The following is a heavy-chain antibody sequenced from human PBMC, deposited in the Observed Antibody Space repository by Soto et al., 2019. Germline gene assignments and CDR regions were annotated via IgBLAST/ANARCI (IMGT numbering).Heavy chain of an antibody. J-gene: IGHJ1*01. V-gene: IGHV1-46*01. CDR2: INPSGGST. CDR3: APTVTKSEYFQH. CDR1: GYTFTSYY. Sequence: ASVKVSCKASGYTFTSYYIHWVRQAPGQGLEWMGIINPSGGSTSYAQKFQGRVTMTRDTSTSTVYMELSSLRSEDTAVYYCAPTVTKSEYFQHWGQGTLVTVSS. D-gene: IGHD4-17*01.